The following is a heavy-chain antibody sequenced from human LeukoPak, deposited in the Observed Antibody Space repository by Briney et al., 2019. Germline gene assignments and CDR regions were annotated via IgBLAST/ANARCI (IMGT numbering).Heavy chain of an antibody. CDR2: IKQDGSEK. V-gene: IGHV3-7*01. J-gene: IGHJ5*02. CDR1: GFTFSSYW. CDR3: ARSLITMIVVNWFDP. Sequence: GGSLRLSCAASGFTFSSYWMSWVRQAPGKGLEWVANIKQDGSEKYYVDSVKGRFTISSDNARNSLYLQMNSLRAEDTAVYYCARSLITMIVVNWFDPWGQGTLVTVSS. D-gene: IGHD3-22*01.